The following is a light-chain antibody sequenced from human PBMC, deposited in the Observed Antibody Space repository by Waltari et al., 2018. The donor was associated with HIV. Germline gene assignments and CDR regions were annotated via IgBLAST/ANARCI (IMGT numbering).Light chain of an antibody. J-gene: IGKJ3*01. CDR3: MQGLQTPFT. CDR2: LGS. CDR1: QSLLHSNEYNY. V-gene: IGKV2-28*01. Sequence: IVMIQFPLPLPVNPGEPASISCMSNQSLLHSNEYNYLNWFLQEPGQSPRLLISLGSNRAFGVPDRFSGGGSGANFTLRIRRVEADDVGVYYCMQGLQTPFTLGPGTKVDI.